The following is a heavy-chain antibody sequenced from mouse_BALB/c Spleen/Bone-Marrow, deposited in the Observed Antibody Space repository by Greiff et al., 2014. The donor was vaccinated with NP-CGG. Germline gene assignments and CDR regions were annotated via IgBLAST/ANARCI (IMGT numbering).Heavy chain of an antibody. Sequence: EVQLVESGGGLVQPGGSLKLSCAASGFTFSNYGMSWVRQTPDERLDLVATINSNGGTTYYPDSVKGRFTISRDNAKNTLYLQMSSLKSEDTAMYFCARGLYYVAYGPGFAYWGQGTLVTVSA. CDR2: INSNGGTT. V-gene: IGHV5-6-3*01. D-gene: IGHD2-13*01. J-gene: IGHJ3*01. CDR3: ARGLYYVAYGPGFAY. CDR1: GFTFSNYG.